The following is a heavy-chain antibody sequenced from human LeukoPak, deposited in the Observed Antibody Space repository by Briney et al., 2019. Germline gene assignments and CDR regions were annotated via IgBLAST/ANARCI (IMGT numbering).Heavy chain of an antibody. CDR2: INPNSGGT. CDR3: ARVPYCSGGSCYSPIHRTNWFDP. CDR1: GYTFTGYY. Sequence: ASVKVSCKASGYTFTGYYMHWVRQAPGQGLEWMGWINPNSGGTNYAQKFQGRVTMTRDTSISTAYMELSSLRSEDTAVYYCARVPYCSGGSCYSPIHRTNWFDPWGQGTLVTVSS. J-gene: IGHJ5*02. D-gene: IGHD2-15*01. V-gene: IGHV1-2*02.